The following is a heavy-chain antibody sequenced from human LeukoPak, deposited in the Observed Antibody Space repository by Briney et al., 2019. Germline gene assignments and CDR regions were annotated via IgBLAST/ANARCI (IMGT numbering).Heavy chain of an antibody. CDR1: GFTVSTNY. V-gene: IGHV3-66*01. Sequence: GGSLRLSCAASGFTVSTNYMSWVRQAPGKGLEWVSVIYSGGDTYYAASVKGRFTISRDNAKNSLYLQMNSLRAEDTAVYYCARDSSWLDYWGQGTLVTVSS. CDR2: IYSGGDT. CDR3: ARDSSWLDY. D-gene: IGHD6-13*01. J-gene: IGHJ4*02.